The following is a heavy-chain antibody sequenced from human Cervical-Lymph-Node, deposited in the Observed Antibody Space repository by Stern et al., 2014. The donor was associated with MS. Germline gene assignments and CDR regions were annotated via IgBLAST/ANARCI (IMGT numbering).Heavy chain of an antibody. CDR1: GYTFTSYG. CDR2: ISASSGNT. V-gene: IGHV1-18*04. J-gene: IGHJ3*02. CDR3: ARDSPFDI. Sequence: VQLVESGVEVKKPGASVKVSCKASGYTFTSYGISWVRQAPGQGLEWMGLISASSGNTRNAQKFQVRVTMTTDTATSTAFMELSSLRPDDTAVYYCARDSPFDIWGQGTMVTVSS.